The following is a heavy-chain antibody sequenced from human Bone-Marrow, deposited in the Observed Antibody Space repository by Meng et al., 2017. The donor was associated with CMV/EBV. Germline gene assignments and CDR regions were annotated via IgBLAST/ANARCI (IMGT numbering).Heavy chain of an antibody. D-gene: IGHD3-22*01. V-gene: IGHV3-53*01. Sequence: GESLKISCAASGLSVSSTYITWVRQAPGKGLEWVSAIYSDGNTYYADSVKGRFTISRDNSKNTLYLQMSSLRVEDTAVYYCARKYYYDSSGFYRGGLDVWGQGTTVPVSS. CDR3: ARKYYYDSSGFYRGGLDV. CDR1: GLSVSSTY. CDR2: IYSDGNT. J-gene: IGHJ6*02.